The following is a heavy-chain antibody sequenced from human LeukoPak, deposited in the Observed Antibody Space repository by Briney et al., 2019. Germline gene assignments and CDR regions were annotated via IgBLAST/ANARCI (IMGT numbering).Heavy chain of an antibody. CDR1: GGSISSYY. V-gene: IGHV4-59*01. CDR3: ARVIRIAVAGTGWFDP. Sequence: SEPLSLTCTVSGGSISSYYWSWIRQLPGKGLEWIGYIYYSGSTNYNPSLKSRVTISVDTSKNQFSLKLSSVTAADTAVYYCARVIRIAVAGTGWFDPWGQGTLVTVSS. CDR2: IYYSGST. J-gene: IGHJ5*02. D-gene: IGHD6-19*01.